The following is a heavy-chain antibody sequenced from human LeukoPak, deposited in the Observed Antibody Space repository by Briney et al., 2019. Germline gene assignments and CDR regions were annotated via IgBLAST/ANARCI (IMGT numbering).Heavy chain of an antibody. CDR3: ARVLAYDSSGYYYDY. V-gene: IGHV4-34*01. J-gene: IGHJ4*02. CDR2: INHSGST. D-gene: IGHD3-22*01. CDR1: GGSFSGYY. Sequence: TASETLSLTCAVYGGSFSGYYWSWIRQPPGKGLEWIGEINHSGSTNYNPSLKSRVTISVDTSKNQFSLKLSSVTAADTAVYYCARVLAYDSSGYYYDYWGQGTLVTVSS.